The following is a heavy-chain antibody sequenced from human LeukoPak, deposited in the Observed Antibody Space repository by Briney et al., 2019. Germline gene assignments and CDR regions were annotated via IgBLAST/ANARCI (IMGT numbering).Heavy chain of an antibody. V-gene: IGHV1-46*01. CDR1: GYTFTSYY. J-gene: IGHJ4*02. Sequence: ASVKVSCKASGYTFTSYYMHWVRQAPGQGLEWMGIINPSGGSTSYAQKFQGRVTMTRDTSTSTVYMELSSLRSEDTAVYYCAKFRFGEGSGYWGQGTLVTVSS. D-gene: IGHD3-10*01. CDR3: AKFRFGEGSGY. CDR2: INPSGGST.